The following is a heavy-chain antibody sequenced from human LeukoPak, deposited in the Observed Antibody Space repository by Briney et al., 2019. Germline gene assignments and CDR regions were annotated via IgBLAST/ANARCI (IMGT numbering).Heavy chain of an antibody. CDR2: ISAYNGNT. CDR3: ARGWNAHSGWSWFDP. D-gene: IGHD6-19*01. J-gene: IGHJ5*02. Sequence: ASVKVSCTASGYTFTSYGISRVRQAPGQGLEWMGWISAYNGNTNYAQKLQGRVTMTTDTSTSTAYMELRSLRSDDTAVYYCARGWNAHSGWSWFDPWGQGTLVTVSS. CDR1: GYTFTSYG. V-gene: IGHV1-18*01.